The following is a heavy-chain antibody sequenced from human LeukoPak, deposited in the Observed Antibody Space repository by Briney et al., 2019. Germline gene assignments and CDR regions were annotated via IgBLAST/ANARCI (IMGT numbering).Heavy chain of an antibody. CDR1: GFTFSTYA. Sequence: GRSLRLSCAASGFTFSTYAMHWVRQAPGKGLEWVAVISYDGSSKYYADFVKGRFTISRDNSKNTLYLQMNSLRAEDTAVYYCARVEDYDILTGFDYWGQGTLVTVSS. J-gene: IGHJ4*02. CDR2: ISYDGSSK. V-gene: IGHV3-30*04. D-gene: IGHD3-9*01. CDR3: ARVEDYDILTGFDY.